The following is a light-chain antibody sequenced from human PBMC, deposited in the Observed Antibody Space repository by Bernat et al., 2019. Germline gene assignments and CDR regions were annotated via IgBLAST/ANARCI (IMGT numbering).Light chain of an antibody. Sequence: EIVMTQSPATLSVSPGERATLSCRASQSINTYLAWYQQKPGQAPRLLIYGASTRATGIPARFSGSGSGTEFTLTISNLQSEDFAVYYCQKYKNWPLTFGGGTKVEIK. CDR3: QKYKNWPLT. CDR1: QSINTY. V-gene: IGKV3-15*01. CDR2: GAS. J-gene: IGKJ4*01.